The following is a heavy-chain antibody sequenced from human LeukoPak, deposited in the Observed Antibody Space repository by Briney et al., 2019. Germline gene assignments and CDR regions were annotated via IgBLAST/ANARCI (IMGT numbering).Heavy chain of an antibody. J-gene: IGHJ4*02. V-gene: IGHV5-51*01. CDR2: INPGDSDT. Sequence: GESLKISCKGSGYSFTSYCIVWVRQMPGKGLEWMGIINPGDSDTRYSPSFQGQVTISADKSINTAYLQWSSLKASDTAMYYCGRQWGIDIFGYFDYWGQGTLVTVSS. CDR3: GRQWGIDIFGYFDY. D-gene: IGHD6-13*01. CDR1: GYSFTSYC.